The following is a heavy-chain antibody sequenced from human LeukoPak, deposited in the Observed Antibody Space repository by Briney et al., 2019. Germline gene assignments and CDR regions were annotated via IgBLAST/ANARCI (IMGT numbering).Heavy chain of an antibody. D-gene: IGHD2-15*01. J-gene: IGHJ3*02. CDR1: GYSFTSYW. V-gene: IGHV5-51*01. CDR2: IYPGDSDT. Sequence: GESLKISCKGSGYSFTSYWIGWVRQMPGKGLEWMGIIYPGDSDTRYSPSFQGQVTISAAKSITTAYLQWSSLKASDTAIYYCARLHCSGGICYSHDAFDIWGQGTMVTVSS. CDR3: ARLHCSGGICYSHDAFDI.